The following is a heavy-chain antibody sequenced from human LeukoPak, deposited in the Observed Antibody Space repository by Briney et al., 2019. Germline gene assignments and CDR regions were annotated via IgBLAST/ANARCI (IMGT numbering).Heavy chain of an antibody. Sequence: GGSLRLSCAASGFTFDDYGMSWVRQAPGKGLEWVSGINWSGGSTGYADSVKGRFTISRDNAKNSLYLQMNSLRAEDTALYYCAREGAVAGLYWGLDYWGQGTLVTVSS. CDR3: AREGAVAGLYWGLDY. CDR1: GFTFDDYG. D-gene: IGHD6-19*01. V-gene: IGHV3-20*04. CDR2: INWSGGST. J-gene: IGHJ4*02.